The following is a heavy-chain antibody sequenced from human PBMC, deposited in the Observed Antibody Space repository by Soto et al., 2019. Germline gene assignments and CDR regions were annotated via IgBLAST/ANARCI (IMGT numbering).Heavy chain of an antibody. CDR1: GFSLTTRGVG. D-gene: IGHD3-16*01. Sequence: QITLKESGPTLVKPTQTLTLTCTFSGFSLTTRGVGVGWIRQPPGKALECLALIYWDDDKRYSPSLQSRLSITKDTSKKQLVLTMTNVDPVDTATYYCAHIPNYYQYDWFDPWGQGTLVSVSS. CDR3: AHIPNYYQYDWFDP. J-gene: IGHJ5*02. V-gene: IGHV2-5*02. CDR2: IYWDDDK.